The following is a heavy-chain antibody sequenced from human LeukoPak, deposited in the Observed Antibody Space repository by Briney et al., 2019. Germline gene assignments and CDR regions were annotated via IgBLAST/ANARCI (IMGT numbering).Heavy chain of an antibody. CDR1: RFTFSNYA. J-gene: IGHJ5*02. Sequence: PGGSLRLSCAASRFTFSNYAMSWVRQAPGKGLEWVSTISGSGGSTYYADSVKGRFTISRDNSKNTLYLQMNSLRAEDTAVYYCARDRGDYGNWFDPWGQGTLVTVSS. CDR2: ISGSGGST. CDR3: ARDRGDYGNWFDP. V-gene: IGHV3-23*01. D-gene: IGHD4-17*01.